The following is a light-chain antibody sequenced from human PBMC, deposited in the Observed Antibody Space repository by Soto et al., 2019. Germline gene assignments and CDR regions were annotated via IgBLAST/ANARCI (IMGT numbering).Light chain of an antibody. CDR1: SSDVGNYNL. V-gene: IGLV2-23*01. Sequence: QSALSQPASVSGSRGQSITTSCTGTSSDVGNYNLVSWYQQYPGKAPKLMIFEDTKRPSGVSHRFSGSKSGNTASLTIAGLQPEDAADYYCCSYAGSSTMTFGGGTQLTVL. CDR3: CSYAGSSTMT. CDR2: EDT. J-gene: IGLJ7*01.